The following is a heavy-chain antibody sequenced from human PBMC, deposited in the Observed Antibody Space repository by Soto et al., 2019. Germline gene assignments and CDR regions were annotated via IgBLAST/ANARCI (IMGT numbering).Heavy chain of an antibody. CDR1: GYSFTSYW. Sequence: GESLKISCKGSGYSFTSYWISWVRQMPGKGLEWMGRIDPSDSYTNYSPSFQGHVTISADKSISTAYLQWSSLKASDTAMYYCARQQIAPDPPPYYYGMDVRGQGTTVTVSS. CDR2: IDPSDSYT. D-gene: IGHD6-6*01. J-gene: IGHJ6*02. V-gene: IGHV5-10-1*01. CDR3: ARQQIAPDPPPYYYGMDV.